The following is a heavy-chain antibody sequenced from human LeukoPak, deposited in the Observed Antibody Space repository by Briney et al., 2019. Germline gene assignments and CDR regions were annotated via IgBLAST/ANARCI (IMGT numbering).Heavy chain of an antibody. V-gene: IGHV3-23*01. CDR2: ISGSGGST. J-gene: IGHJ4*02. CDR1: GFTFDDYG. CDR3: AKSLPNYYDSSGYSGFDY. Sequence: PGGSLRLSCAASGFTFDDYGMSWVRQAPGKGLEWVSAISGSGGSTYYADSVKGRFTISRDNSKNTLYLQMNSLRAEDTAVYYCAKSLPNYYDSSGYSGFDYWGQGTLVTVSS. D-gene: IGHD3-22*01.